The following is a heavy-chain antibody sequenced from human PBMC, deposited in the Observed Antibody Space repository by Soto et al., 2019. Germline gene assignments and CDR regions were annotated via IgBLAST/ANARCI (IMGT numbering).Heavy chain of an antibody. Sequence: QVQLVESGGGVVQPGRSLRLSCAASGFTFSNYGMHWVRQAPGKGLEWVAVIWYDGSNKYYADPVKGRFTISRDNSKNTLYLQMNGLRAEATAVYSCGYGSNTSADFWGQEPWSPSPQ. CDR1: GFTFSNYG. CDR2: IWYDGSNK. V-gene: IGHV3-33*01. CDR3: GYGSNTSADF. D-gene: IGHD3-10*01. J-gene: IGHJ4*02.